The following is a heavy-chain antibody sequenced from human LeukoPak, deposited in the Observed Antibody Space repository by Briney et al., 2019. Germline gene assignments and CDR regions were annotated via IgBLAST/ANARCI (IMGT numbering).Heavy chain of an antibody. V-gene: IGHV4-4*07. CDR3: ARSVSTYYDILTGVYDYVWGSYPLGY. Sequence: SETLSLTCTVSGGSISSYYWSWIRQPAGKGLEWIGRIYTSGSTNYNPSLKSRVTMSVDTSKNQFSLKLSSVTAADTAVYYCARSVSTYYDILTGVYDYVWGSYPLGYWGQGTLVTVSS. CDR1: GGSISSYY. CDR2: IYTSGST. D-gene: IGHD3-16*02. J-gene: IGHJ4*02.